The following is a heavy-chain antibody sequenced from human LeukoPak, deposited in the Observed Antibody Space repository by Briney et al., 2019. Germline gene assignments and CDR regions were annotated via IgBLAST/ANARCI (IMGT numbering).Heavy chain of an antibody. CDR3: ARDGRYCSSTSCPNMADY. D-gene: IGHD2-2*01. CDR2: IIPILGIT. V-gene: IGHV1-69*04. Sequence: SVKVPCKASGGTFSSYAISWVRQAPGQGLEWMGRIIPILGITNYAQKFQGRVTITADKSTSTAYMELSSLRSEDTAVYYCARDGRYCSSTSCPNMADYWGQGTLVTVSS. CDR1: GGTFSSYA. J-gene: IGHJ4*02.